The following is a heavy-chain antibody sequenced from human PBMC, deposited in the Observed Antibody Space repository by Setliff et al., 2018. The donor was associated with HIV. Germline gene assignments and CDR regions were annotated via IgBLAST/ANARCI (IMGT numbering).Heavy chain of an antibody. Sequence: PSETLSLTCSVSGGSINSYHWSWIRQSPGKGLEWIGYIYKSGTTNYSSSLKSRVTVSADPSKNQFSLKLTSVTAADTAVYYCGRLSETAMASFDSWGQGTLVTVSS. D-gene: IGHD5-18*01. J-gene: IGHJ4*02. CDR1: GGSINSYH. CDR3: GRLSETAMASFDS. V-gene: IGHV4-4*08. CDR2: IYKSGTT.